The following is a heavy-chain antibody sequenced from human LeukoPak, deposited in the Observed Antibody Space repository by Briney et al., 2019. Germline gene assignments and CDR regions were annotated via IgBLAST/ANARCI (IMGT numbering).Heavy chain of an antibody. Sequence: GGSLRLSCAASGFSFSDHYMDWVRQAPGQGLEWVGRIRNKARSYTTEYAASVTGRFTISRDDSKNSLYLQTNSLTIEDTAVYYCTGGRSDRGYYGFDVWGQGTTVIVSS. V-gene: IGHV3-72*01. CDR1: GFSFSDHY. J-gene: IGHJ6*02. CDR2: IRNKARSYTT. CDR3: TGGRSDRGYYGFDV.